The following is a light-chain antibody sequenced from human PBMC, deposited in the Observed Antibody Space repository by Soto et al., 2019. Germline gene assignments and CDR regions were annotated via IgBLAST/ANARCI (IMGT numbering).Light chain of an antibody. Sequence: QAVLTQPPSVSGAPGQRVTLSCSGSNSNIGSNAVNWYQQLPEAAPKLLIHSNNERPSGVPDRFSGAKSGTSASLVISGLQSEDEADFYCSAWDDSLNGPVFGGGTKLTVL. V-gene: IGLV1-44*01. CDR3: SAWDDSLNGPV. CDR1: NSNIGSNA. J-gene: IGLJ2*01. CDR2: SNN.